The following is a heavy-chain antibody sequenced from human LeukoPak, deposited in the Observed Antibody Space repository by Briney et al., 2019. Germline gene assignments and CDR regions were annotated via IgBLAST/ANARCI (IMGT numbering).Heavy chain of an antibody. CDR2: TSGSGGST. CDR1: GFTFSSYA. V-gene: IGHV3-23*01. CDR3: AKCSGGTCYSSLDY. D-gene: IGHD2-15*01. Sequence: GGSLRLSCAASGFTFSSYAMSWVRQAPGKGLEWVSGTSGSGGSTYYADSVKGRFTVSRDNSKNTLYLQMNSLRAGDTAVYYCAKCSGGTCYSSLDYWGQGTLVTVSS. J-gene: IGHJ4*02.